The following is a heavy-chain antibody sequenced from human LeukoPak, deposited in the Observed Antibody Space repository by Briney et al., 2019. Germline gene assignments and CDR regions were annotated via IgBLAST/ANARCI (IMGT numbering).Heavy chain of an antibody. J-gene: IGHJ4*02. CDR3: ARGVTTLPY. Sequence: GGSLRLSCAASGFTFSSYTMSWVRQAPGKGLEWVSTITTSDGNTYYADSVKGRFTVSRDNSKNTLFLQMNSLRAEDTAVYYCARGVTTLPYWGQGTLVTVSS. V-gene: IGHV3-23*01. CDR2: ITTSDGNT. D-gene: IGHD4-17*01. CDR1: GFTFSSYT.